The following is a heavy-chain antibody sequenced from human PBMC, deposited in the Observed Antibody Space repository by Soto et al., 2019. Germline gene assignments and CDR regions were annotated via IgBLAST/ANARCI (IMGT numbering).Heavy chain of an antibody. CDR2: INHSGST. CDR1: GGSFSGYY. V-gene: IGHV4-34*01. CDR3: ARDKLTGLFDY. D-gene: IGHD2-8*02. J-gene: IGHJ4*02. Sequence: PSETLSLTCAVYGGSFSGYYWTWIRQPPGTGLEWIGEINHSGSTNYNPSLKSRVTISVDTSKNQFSLKLTSVTAADTAVYYCARDKLTGLFDYWGQGTLVNVSS.